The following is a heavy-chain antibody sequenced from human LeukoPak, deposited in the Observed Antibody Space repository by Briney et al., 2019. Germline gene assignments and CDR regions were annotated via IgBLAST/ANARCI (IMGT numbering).Heavy chain of an antibody. J-gene: IGHJ4*02. D-gene: IGHD4-17*01. Sequence: SETLSLTCAVSGGSISSSSYYWGWIRQHPGKGLEWIGYIYYSGSTYYNPSLKSRVTISEDTSKNQFSLKLSSVTAADTAVYYCARDGSGTVTTSGGPHFDYWGQGTLVTVSS. CDR1: GGSISSSSYY. CDR2: IYYSGST. V-gene: IGHV4-31*11. CDR3: ARDGSGTVTTSGGPHFDY.